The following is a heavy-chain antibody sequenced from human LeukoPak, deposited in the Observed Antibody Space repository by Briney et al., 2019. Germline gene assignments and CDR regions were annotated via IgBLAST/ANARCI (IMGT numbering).Heavy chain of an antibody. D-gene: IGHD5-24*01. CDR2: MNPDSGNT. J-gene: IGHJ5*02. CDR3: ARARSYRHQLNALSYWFDP. CDR1: GYTFTDYD. V-gene: IGHV1-8*02. Sequence: ASVKVSCKSSGYTFTDYDINWVRQATGQGLEWMGWMNPDSGNTGYAQKFQGRVTMTRNTSINTAYMELNSLRSEDTAVYCCARARSYRHQLNALSYWFDPWGQGTLVTVSS.